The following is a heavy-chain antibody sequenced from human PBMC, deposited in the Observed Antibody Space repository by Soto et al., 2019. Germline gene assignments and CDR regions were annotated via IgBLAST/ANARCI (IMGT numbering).Heavy chain of an antibody. J-gene: IGHJ4*02. V-gene: IGHV4-31*03. CDR2: IYFDGMT. Sequence: QVQLLESGPGLVKPSQTLSLSCIVSGASLSRGGYYWNWIRQHPGKGLEWIGYIYFDGMTYYNPSLESRVTMSIDASKNQFSLHLSSVTAADTAVYYCARDRYGDYYAYWGQGILVTVSS. D-gene: IGHD3-22*01. CDR3: ARDRYGDYYAY. CDR1: GASLSRGGYY.